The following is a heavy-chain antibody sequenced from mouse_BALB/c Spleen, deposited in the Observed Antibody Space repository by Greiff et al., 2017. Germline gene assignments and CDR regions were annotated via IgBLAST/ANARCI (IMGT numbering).Heavy chain of an antibody. D-gene: IGHD4-1*01. Sequence: VKLMESGAELVRPVSSVKISCKASGYAFSSYWMNWVKQRPGQGLEWIGQIYPGDGDTNYNGKFKGKATLTADKSSSTAYMQLSSLTSEDSAVYVCARDWEGYAMDYWGQGTSVTVSS. J-gene: IGHJ4*01. CDR3: ARDWEGYAMDY. V-gene: IGHV1-80*01. CDR2: IYPGDGDT. CDR1: GYAFSSYW.